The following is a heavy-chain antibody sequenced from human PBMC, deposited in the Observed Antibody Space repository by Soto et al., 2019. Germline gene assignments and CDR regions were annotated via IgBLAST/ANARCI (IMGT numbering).Heavy chain of an antibody. V-gene: IGHV4-59*01. CDR3: ARGEGTAMVTYYYYYGMDV. Sequence: ASETLSLTCTVSGGSISSYYWSWIRQPPGKGLEWIGYIYYSGSTNYNPSLKSRVTISVDTSKNQFSLKLTSVTAADTAVYYCARGEGTAMVTYYYYYGMDVWGQGTTVTVSS. J-gene: IGHJ6*02. D-gene: IGHD5-18*01. CDR2: IYYSGST. CDR1: GGSISSYY.